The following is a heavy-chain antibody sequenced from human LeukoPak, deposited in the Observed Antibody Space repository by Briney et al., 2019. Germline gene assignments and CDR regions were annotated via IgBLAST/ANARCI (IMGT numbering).Heavy chain of an antibody. CDR1: GFTFSSYW. CDR2: INSDGSST. D-gene: IGHD4-17*01. CDR3: ARGPTHGDYVNY. V-gene: IGHV3-74*01. Sequence: PGGSLRLSCAASGFTFSSYWMHWVRQAPRKGLVWVSRINSDGSSTSYADSVKGRFTISRDNAKNTLYLQMNSLRAEDTAVYYCARGPTHGDYVNYWGQGTLVTVSS. J-gene: IGHJ4*02.